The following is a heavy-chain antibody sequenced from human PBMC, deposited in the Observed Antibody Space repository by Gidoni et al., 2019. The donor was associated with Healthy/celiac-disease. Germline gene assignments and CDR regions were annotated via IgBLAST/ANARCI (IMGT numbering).Heavy chain of an antibody. Sequence: QVQLQQWGAGLLKPSETLSLTCAAYGGSFSGYYWGWIRQPPGKGLEWIGEITHSGSTNYNPSLISRVTISVYTSKNQFSLKLSSVTSADTAVYYCARYSYWFDPWGQGTLVTVSS. V-gene: IGHV4-34*01. D-gene: IGHD2-15*01. CDR3: ARYSYWFDP. J-gene: IGHJ5*02. CDR1: GGSFSGYY. CDR2: ITHSGST.